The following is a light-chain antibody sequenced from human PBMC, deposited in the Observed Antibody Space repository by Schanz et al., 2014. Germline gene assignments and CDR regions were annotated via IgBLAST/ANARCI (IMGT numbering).Light chain of an antibody. CDR3: SSYAASGPVV. J-gene: IGLJ2*01. CDR1: SSNIGAGYD. CDR2: GNY. V-gene: IGLV1-40*01. Sequence: QSVLTQPPSASGTPGQRVTISCTGSSSNIGAGYDVHWYQQLPGAAPKLLIYGNYRRPSGVPDRFSGSRSGTSASLAITGLQAEDEADYYCSSYAASGPVVFGGGTKLTVL.